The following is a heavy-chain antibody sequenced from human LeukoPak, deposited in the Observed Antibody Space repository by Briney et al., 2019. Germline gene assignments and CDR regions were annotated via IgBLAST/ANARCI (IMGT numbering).Heavy chain of an antibody. D-gene: IGHD5-24*01. CDR3: AKDRAMRWLQLYFDY. V-gene: IGHV3-30*18. CDR2: ISYDGSNK. CDR1: GFTFSSYG. J-gene: IGHJ4*02. Sequence: GGSLRLSCAASGFTFSSYGMDWVRQAPGKGLEWVAVISYDGSNKYYADSVKGRFTISRDNSKNTLYLQMNSLRAEDTAVYYCAKDRAMRWLQLYFDYWGQGTLVTVSS.